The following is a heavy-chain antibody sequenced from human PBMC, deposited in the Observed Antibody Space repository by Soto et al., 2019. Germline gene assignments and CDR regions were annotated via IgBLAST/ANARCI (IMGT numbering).Heavy chain of an antibody. CDR1: GYTFTSYD. CDR3: AITYYDILTGYTPFTFDY. V-gene: IGHV1-8*01. CDR2: MNPNSGNT. J-gene: IGHJ4*02. D-gene: IGHD3-9*01. Sequence: QVQLVQSGAEVKKPGASVKVSCKASGYTFTSYDINWVRQATGQGLEWMGWMNPNSGNTGYAQKFQGRVTMTRNTSISKAYMELSSLRSEDTAVYYCAITYYDILTGYTPFTFDYWGQGTLVTVSS.